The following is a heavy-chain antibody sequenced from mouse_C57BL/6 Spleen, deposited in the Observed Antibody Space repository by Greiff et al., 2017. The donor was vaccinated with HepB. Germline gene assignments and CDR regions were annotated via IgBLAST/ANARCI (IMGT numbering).Heavy chain of an antibody. CDR1: GYTFTDYY. V-gene: IGHV1-26*01. Sequence: EVQLQQSGPELVKPGASVKISCKASGYTFTDYYMNWVKQSHGKSLEWIGDINPNNGGTSYNQKFKGKATLTVDKSSSTAYMELRSLTSEDSAVYYCALRLGDYWGQGTTLTVSS. J-gene: IGHJ2*01. CDR2: INPNNGGT. CDR3: ALRLGDY. D-gene: IGHD1-1*01.